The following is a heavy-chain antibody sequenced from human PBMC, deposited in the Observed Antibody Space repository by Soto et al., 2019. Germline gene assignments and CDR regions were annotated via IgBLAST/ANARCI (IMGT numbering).Heavy chain of an antibody. J-gene: IGHJ4*02. CDR3: ASSYYYGSGTYYKGLGY. Sequence: PGGSLRLSCAASRFTFSSYDMNWVRQAPGKGLECVSYISSSGTTIYYADSVKGRFTISRDNAKNSLYLQMNSLRAEDTAVYYCASSYYYGSGTYYKGLGYWGQGTLVTVSS. D-gene: IGHD3-10*01. CDR1: RFTFSSYD. V-gene: IGHV3-48*03. CDR2: ISSSGTTI.